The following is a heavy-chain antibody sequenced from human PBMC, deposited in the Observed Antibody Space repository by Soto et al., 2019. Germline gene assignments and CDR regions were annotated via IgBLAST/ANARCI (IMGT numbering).Heavy chain of an antibody. CDR3: ARGDFWSGDFDY. CDR1: GCSISSSSYY. V-gene: IGHV4-39*01. J-gene: IGHJ4*02. D-gene: IGHD3-3*01. CDR2: IYYRRST. Sequence: SETLSLTCTVPGCSISSSSYYWVWIRQPPEQGPKWIGSIYYRRSTYYNPSLKSRVTISVDTSKNQFSLKLSSVTAADTAVYYCARGDFWSGDFDYWGQGTLVTVS.